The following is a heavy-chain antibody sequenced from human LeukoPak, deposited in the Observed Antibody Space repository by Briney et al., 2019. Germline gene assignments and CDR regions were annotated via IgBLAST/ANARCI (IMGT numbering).Heavy chain of an antibody. Sequence: ASVKVSCKASGYSFTNYYMHWVRQAPGQGLEWMGIINLIGGSTRYAQKFQGRVTMTRDTSTSTVYMERSSLRSEDTAVYYCARESDIAVAGTGFDYWGQGTLVTVSS. J-gene: IGHJ4*02. D-gene: IGHD6-19*01. CDR3: ARESDIAVAGTGFDY. CDR2: INLIGGST. CDR1: GYSFTNYY. V-gene: IGHV1-46*01.